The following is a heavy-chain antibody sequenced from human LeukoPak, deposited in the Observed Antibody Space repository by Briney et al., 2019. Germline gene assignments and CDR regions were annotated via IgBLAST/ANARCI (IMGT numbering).Heavy chain of an antibody. CDR1: GGSISSTNW. J-gene: IGHJ4*02. CDR3: AREGGPYRPLDY. V-gene: IGHV4-4*02. Sequence: PSETLSLTCGVSGGSISSTNWWTWVRQPPGEGLEWIGEVHLSGRTNYDPSLESRVTMSVDMSENHISLKLTSVTAADTAVYYCAREGGPYRPLDYSGQGTLVTVFS. CDR2: VHLSGRT.